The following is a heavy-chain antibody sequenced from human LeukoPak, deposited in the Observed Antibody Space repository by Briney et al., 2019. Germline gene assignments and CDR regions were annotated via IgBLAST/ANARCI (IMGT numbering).Heavy chain of an antibody. V-gene: IGHV4-59*08. J-gene: IGHJ4*02. D-gene: IGHD3-3*01. Sequence: SETLSLTCTVSGGSMSSYYWSWIRQPPGKGLEWIGYLFNSGSTNYNPSLKSRVTISVDTSKNQFSLKLSSVTAADTAVYYCARLYWGDFWSGYWGKIQRDFDFDYWGQGTLVTISS. CDR3: ARLYWGDFWSGYWGKIQRDFDFDY. CDR1: GGSMSSYY. CDR2: LFNSGST.